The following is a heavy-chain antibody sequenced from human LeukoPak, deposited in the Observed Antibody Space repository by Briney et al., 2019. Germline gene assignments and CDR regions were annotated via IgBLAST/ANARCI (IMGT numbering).Heavy chain of an antibody. Sequence: SVKVSCKASGGTFSSYAISWVRQAPGQGLEWMGGIIPIFGTANYAQKFQGRVTITADESTSTAYMELSSLRSEDTAVYYCAREYSSSFYYYYGMDVWGQGTTVTVSS. CDR2: IIPIFGTA. J-gene: IGHJ6*02. CDR1: GGTFSSYA. V-gene: IGHV1-69*13. CDR3: AREYSSSFYYYYGMDV. D-gene: IGHD6-6*01.